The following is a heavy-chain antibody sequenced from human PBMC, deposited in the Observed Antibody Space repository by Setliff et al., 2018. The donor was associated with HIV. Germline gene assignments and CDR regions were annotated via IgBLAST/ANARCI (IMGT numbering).Heavy chain of an antibody. J-gene: IGHJ5*02. CDR1: GGIYLSGFY. CDR3: ARGQNPYDSSGLNWLDP. Sequence: PSETLSLTCDVYGGIYLSGFYWNWIRQAPGKGLEYIGQTSHSGVTDFNPSLKGRVSISVDPSMKRFSLKLTSVTAADTGVYYCARGQNPYDSSGLNWLDPWGQGTRVTVSS. D-gene: IGHD6-19*01. CDR2: TSHSGVT. V-gene: IGHV4-34*01.